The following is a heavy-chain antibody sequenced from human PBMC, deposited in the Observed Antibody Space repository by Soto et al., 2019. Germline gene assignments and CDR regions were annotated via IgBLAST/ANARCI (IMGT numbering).Heavy chain of an antibody. CDR2: ISAGNGNT. V-gene: IGHV1-3*01. J-gene: IGHJ6*02. D-gene: IGHD1-1*01. CDR1: GYTFTSYA. CDR3: ARRPYNSWDV. Sequence: GASVKVSCKASGYTFTSYAMHWVRQAPGQRLEWMGWISAGNGNTKYSQKFQGRVTITRDTSASTAYMELNSLRSEDAAVYYCARRPYNSWDVWGQGTTVTVSS.